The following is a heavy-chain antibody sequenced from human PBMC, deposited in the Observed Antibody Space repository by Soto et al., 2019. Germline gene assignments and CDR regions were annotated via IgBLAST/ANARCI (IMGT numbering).Heavy chain of an antibody. CDR1: GFTFSGYG. CDR2: ISYDGSNK. D-gene: IGHD4-4*01. V-gene: IGHV3-30*18. CDR3: AKDAYSNYPFDY. Sequence: WGSLRLSCAASGFTFSGYGMHWVRQAPGKGLEWVAVISYDGSNKYYADSVKGRFTISRDNSKNTLYLQMNSLRAEDTAVYYCAKDAYSNYPFDYWGQGTLVTVSS. J-gene: IGHJ4*02.